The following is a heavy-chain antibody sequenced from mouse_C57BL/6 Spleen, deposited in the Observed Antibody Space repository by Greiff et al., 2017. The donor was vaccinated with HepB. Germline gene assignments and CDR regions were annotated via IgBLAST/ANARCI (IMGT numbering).Heavy chain of an antibody. Sequence: EVQLQQSGPELVKPGASVKIPCKASGYTFTDYNMDWVKQSHGKSLEWIGDINPNNGGTIYNQKFKGKATLTVDKSSSTAYMELRSLTSEDTAVYYCARGDYYGSSYDWYFDVWGTGTTVTVSS. V-gene: IGHV1-18*01. J-gene: IGHJ1*03. D-gene: IGHD1-1*01. CDR2: INPNNGGT. CDR3: ARGDYYGSSYDWYFDV. CDR1: GYTFTDYN.